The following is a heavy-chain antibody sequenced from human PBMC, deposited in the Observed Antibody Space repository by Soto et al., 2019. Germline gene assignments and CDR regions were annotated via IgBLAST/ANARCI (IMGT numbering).Heavy chain of an antibody. CDR2: ISYDGSNK. CDR3: ARGREAEILTGYPHLDY. J-gene: IGHJ4*02. V-gene: IGHV3-30-3*01. CDR1: GFTFSSYA. Sequence: QVQLVESGGGVVQPGRSLRLSCAASGFTFSSYAMHWVRQAPGKGLEWVAVISYDGSNKYYADSVKGRFTISRDNSKNTPYLQMNSLRAEDTAVYYCARGREAEILTGYPHLDYWGQGTLVTVSS. D-gene: IGHD3-9*01.